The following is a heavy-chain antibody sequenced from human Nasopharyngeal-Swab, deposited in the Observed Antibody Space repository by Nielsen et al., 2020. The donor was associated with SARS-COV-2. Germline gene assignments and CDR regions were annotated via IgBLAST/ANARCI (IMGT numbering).Heavy chain of an antibody. J-gene: IGHJ4*02. Sequence: GASLKISCAASGFSFSSYSMNWVRQTPGKGLESVSAISSSSSYIYYADSVRGRFTVSRDNAKNSLYLQMNSLRAEDTGVYYCARENYGDYVSDYWGQGTLVTVSS. D-gene: IGHD4-17*01. V-gene: IGHV3-21*01. CDR2: ISSSSSYI. CDR1: GFSFSSYS. CDR3: ARENYGDYVSDY.